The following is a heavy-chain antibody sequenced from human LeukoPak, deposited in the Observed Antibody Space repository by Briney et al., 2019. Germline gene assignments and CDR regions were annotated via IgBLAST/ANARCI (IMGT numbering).Heavy chain of an antibody. CDR3: AREGRYCSGGSCYSLGWFDP. V-gene: IGHV1-2*02. CDR1: GYTFTSYD. D-gene: IGHD2-15*01. CDR2: INPNSGGT. J-gene: IGHJ5*02. Sequence: ASVKVSCKASGYTFTSYDINWVRQAPGQGLEWMGWINPNSGGTNYAQKFQGRVTMTRDTSISTAYMELSRLRSDDTAVYYCAREGRYCSGGSCYSLGWFDPWGQGTLVTVSS.